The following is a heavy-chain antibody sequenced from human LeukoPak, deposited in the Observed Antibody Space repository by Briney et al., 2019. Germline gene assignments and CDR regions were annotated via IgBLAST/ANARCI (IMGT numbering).Heavy chain of an antibody. CDR3: ARDSAPSSGYYYAHNWFDP. CDR2: IWYDRSNK. V-gene: IGHV3-33*01. D-gene: IGHD3-22*01. Sequence: PGGSLRLSCAASGFTFSSYGMHWVRQAPGKGLEWVAVIWYDRSNKYYADSVKGRFTISRDNSKNTLYLQMNSLRAEDTAVYYCARDSAPSSGYYYAHNWFDPWGQGTLVTVSS. CDR1: GFTFSSYG. J-gene: IGHJ5*02.